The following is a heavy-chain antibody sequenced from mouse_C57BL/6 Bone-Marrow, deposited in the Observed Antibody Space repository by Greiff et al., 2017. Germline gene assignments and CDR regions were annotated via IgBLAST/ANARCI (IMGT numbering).Heavy chain of an antibody. CDR2: IYPGSGST. CDR3: ARGRGFDY. V-gene: IGHV1-55*01. CDR1: GYTFTSYW. Sequence: QVHVKQPGAELVKPGASVKMSCKASGYTFTSYWITWVKQRPGQGLEWIGDIYPGSGSTNYNEKFKSKATLTVDTSSSTAYMELRSLTSEDTAVYYCARGRGFDYWGQGTTLTVSS. J-gene: IGHJ2*01.